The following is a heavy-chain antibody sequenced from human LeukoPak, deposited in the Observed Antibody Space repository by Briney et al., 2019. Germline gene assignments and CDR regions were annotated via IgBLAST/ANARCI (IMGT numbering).Heavy chain of an antibody. Sequence: SETLSLTCAVYGGSFSGYYWSWIRQPPGKGLEWIGEINHSGSTNYNPSLKSRVTISVDTSKNQFSLKLSSVTAADTAVYYCARGRVVTMVRGVIPSFDYWGQGTLVTASS. CDR3: ARGRVVTMVRGVIPSFDY. D-gene: IGHD3-10*01. CDR1: GGSFSGYY. V-gene: IGHV4-34*01. CDR2: INHSGST. J-gene: IGHJ4*02.